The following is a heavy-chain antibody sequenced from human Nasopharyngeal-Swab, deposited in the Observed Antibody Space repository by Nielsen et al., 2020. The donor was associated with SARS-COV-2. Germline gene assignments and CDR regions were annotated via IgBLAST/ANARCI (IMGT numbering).Heavy chain of an antibody. Sequence: GGSLRLSCVGSGFTLRNYDMGWVRQTPGKGLEWVSHISGSGGSTYYADSVKGRFTISRDNSKNTLYLQMNSLRAEDTAVYYCASQYCGGDCYFPDYYYYGMDVWGQGTTVTVSS. V-gene: IGHV3-23*01. D-gene: IGHD2-21*01. CDR3: ASQYCGGDCYFPDYYYYGMDV. CDR2: ISGSGGST. J-gene: IGHJ6*02. CDR1: GFTLRNYD.